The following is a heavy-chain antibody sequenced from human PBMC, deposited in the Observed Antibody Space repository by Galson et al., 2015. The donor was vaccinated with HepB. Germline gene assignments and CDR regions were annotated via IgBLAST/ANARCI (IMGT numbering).Heavy chain of an antibody. CDR2: ISSSSSYT. CDR1: GFTFSDYY. V-gene: IGHV3-11*06. CDR3: ARCGPGSGGSCYL. Sequence: SLRLSCAASGFTFSDYYMSWIRQAPGKGLEWVSYISSSSSYTNYADSVKGRFTISRDNAKNSLYLQMNSLRAEDTAVYYCARCGPGSGGSCYLWGQGTLVTVSS. D-gene: IGHD2-15*01. J-gene: IGHJ4*02.